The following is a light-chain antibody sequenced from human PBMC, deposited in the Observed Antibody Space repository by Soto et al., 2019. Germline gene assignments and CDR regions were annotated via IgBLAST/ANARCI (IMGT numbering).Light chain of an antibody. J-gene: IGLJ3*02. CDR3: SSYTTINTLL. CDR1: NSDIGAYNY. Sequence: HSVLTQPASVSGSPGQSITISCTGTNSDIGAYNYVSWYQHHPGKTPKLLIYELTKRPSGVSNRFSGSKSGNTASLTISGLQAEDDADYYCSSYTTINTLLFGGGTKLTVL. CDR2: ELT. V-gene: IGLV2-14*01.